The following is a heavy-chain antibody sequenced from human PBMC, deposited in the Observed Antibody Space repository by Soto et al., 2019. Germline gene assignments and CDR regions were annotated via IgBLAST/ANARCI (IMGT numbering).Heavy chain of an antibody. CDR3: VTHVAATDPHNWFDP. Sequence: QVQRVQSGAEVKKPGSSVKVSCKASGGTFSSYAISWVRQAPGQGLEWMGGIIPIFGTANYAQKFQGRVTITADESTSTAYMELSSLRSDDTAVYYCVTHVAATDPHNWFDPWGQGTLVTVSS. J-gene: IGHJ5*02. V-gene: IGHV1-69*12. CDR2: IIPIFGTA. CDR1: GGTFSSYA. D-gene: IGHD6-19*01.